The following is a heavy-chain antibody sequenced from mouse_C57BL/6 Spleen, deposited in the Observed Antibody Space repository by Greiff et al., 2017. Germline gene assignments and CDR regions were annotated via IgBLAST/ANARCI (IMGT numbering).Heavy chain of an antibody. D-gene: IGHD1-1*01. CDR3: ARYYDGAMDY. Sequence: QVHVKQSGAELVKPGASVKISCKASGYAFSSYWMNWVKQRPGKGLEWIGQIYPGDGDTNYNGKFKGKATLTADKSSSTAYMQLSSLTSEDSAVYFCARYYDGAMDYWGQGTSVTVSS. CDR2: IYPGDGDT. CDR1: GYAFSSYW. V-gene: IGHV1-80*01. J-gene: IGHJ4*01.